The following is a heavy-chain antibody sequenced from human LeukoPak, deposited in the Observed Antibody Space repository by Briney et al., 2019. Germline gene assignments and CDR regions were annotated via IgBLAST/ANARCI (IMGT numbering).Heavy chain of an antibody. CDR1: GFTFSSYS. CDR2: ISSSSSYI. D-gene: IGHD6-13*01. Sequence: GGSLRLSCAASGFTFSSYSMNWVRQAPGKGLEWVSSISSSSSYIYYADSVKGRFTISRDNAKNSLYLQMNSLRAEDTAVYYCASYSDPIAAAGTGLDYWGQGTLVTVSS. J-gene: IGHJ4*02. V-gene: IGHV3-21*01. CDR3: ASYSDPIAAAGTGLDY.